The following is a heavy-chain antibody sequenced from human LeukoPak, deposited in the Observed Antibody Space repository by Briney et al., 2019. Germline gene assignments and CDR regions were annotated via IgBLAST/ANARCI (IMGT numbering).Heavy chain of an antibody. CDR2: IYLGGGT. CDR1: GIAVTTNY. V-gene: IGHV3-53*01. J-gene: IGHJ4*02. Sequence: GGSLRLSCAASGIAVTTNYMSWVRQAPGKGLEWVSVIYLGGGTHHADSVKGRFTISRDYSMNTLYLEMNSLRVEDTAIYYCASPSKNSRYAFDYWGQGTLVTVSS. CDR3: ASPSKNSRYAFDY. D-gene: IGHD3-16*01.